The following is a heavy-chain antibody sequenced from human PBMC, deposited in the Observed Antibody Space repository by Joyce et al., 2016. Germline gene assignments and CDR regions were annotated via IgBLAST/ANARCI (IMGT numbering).Heavy chain of an antibody. Sequence: QLQLQESGPGLVKPSQTLSLICDVSGGSISRGGYSWSWIRQPPGKGLEWIAYIFHTGSTYYKPSLNNRVSISVDKSKNQFSLGLNSVTAADTAVYYCARSLVVPAAFFDYWGQGILVTVSP. CDR3: ARSLVVPAAFFDY. J-gene: IGHJ4*02. V-gene: IGHV4-30-2*01. CDR2: IFHTGST. CDR1: GGSISRGGYS. D-gene: IGHD2-2*01.